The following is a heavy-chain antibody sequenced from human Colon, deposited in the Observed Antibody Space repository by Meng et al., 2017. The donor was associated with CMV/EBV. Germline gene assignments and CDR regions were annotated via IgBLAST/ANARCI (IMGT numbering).Heavy chain of an antibody. J-gene: IGHJ4*02. CDR2: IYSSGRT. CDR3: ASHLGHYSRGFDY. V-gene: IGHV3-53*01. Sequence: CDAASFTFDSTYISWVRQAPGKGLDCVSMIYSSGRTFYADSVKGRFTISRANSKNTLYLQMNSLRAEDTAVYYCASHLGHYSRGFDYWGQGNLVTVSS. CDR1: SFTFDSTY. D-gene: IGHD3-3*01.